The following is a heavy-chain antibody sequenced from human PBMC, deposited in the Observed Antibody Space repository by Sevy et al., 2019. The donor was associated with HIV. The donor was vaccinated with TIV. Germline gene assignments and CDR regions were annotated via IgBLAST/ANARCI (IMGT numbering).Heavy chain of an antibody. CDR3: TTASWSQEDYYHY. J-gene: IGHJ4*02. CDR1: GFTFTNAW. V-gene: IGHV3-15*01. CDR2: IKGKIYDGTI. D-gene: IGHD6-13*01. Sequence: GGSLRLSCAASGFTFTNAWMSWVRQAPGKGPEWVGRIKGKIYDGTIDYAAPVKGRFSISRDDSKNTLYLQMNSLKTEYTAVYYCTTASWSQEDYYHYWGQGTLVTVSS.